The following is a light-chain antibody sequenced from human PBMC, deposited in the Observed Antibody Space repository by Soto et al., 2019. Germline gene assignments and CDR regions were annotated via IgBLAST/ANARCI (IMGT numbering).Light chain of an antibody. Sequence: QSVLTQPPSASGTPRQRVTISCSGSNFNIGSNTVNWYQQLPGTAPKLLIYTNNPRPSGVPDRFSGSKSGTLASLAISGLQSEDEADYYCAAWDDSFNGVIFGGGTK. V-gene: IGLV1-44*01. CDR2: TNN. J-gene: IGLJ2*01. CDR3: AAWDDSFNGVI. CDR1: NFNIGSNT.